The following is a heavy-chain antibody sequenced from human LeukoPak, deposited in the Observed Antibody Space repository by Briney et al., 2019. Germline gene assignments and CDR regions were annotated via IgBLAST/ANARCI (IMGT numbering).Heavy chain of an antibody. J-gene: IGHJ4*02. CDR1: GFTFDDYA. CDR2: ISWNSGSI. Sequence: GGSLRLSCAAPGFTFDDYAMHWVRQAPGKGLEWVSGISWNSGSIGYADSVKGRFTISRDNAKNSLYLQMNSLRAEDTALYYCAKASGSYRDTPFDYWGQGTLVTVSS. D-gene: IGHD1-26*01. V-gene: IGHV3-9*01. CDR3: AKASGSYRDTPFDY.